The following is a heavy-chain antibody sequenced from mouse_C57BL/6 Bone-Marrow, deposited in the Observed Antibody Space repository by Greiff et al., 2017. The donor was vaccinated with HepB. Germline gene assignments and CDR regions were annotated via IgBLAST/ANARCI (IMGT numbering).Heavy chain of an antibody. CDR3: AGRWTFAY. V-gene: IGHV5-6*02. CDR2: ISSGGSYT. J-gene: IGHJ3*01. Sequence: EVKLVDSGGDLVKPGGSLKLSCAASGFTFSSYGMSWVRQTPDKRLEWVATISSGGSYTYYPDSVKGRFTISRDNAKNTLYLQMSSLKSEDTAMYYCAGRWTFAYWGQGTLVTVSA. CDR1: GFTFSSYG.